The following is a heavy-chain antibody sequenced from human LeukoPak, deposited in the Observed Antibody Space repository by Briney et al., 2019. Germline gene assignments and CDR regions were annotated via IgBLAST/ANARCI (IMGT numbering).Heavy chain of an antibody. CDR2: IQFDGSNK. V-gene: IGHV3-30*02. Sequence: GGSLRLSCAASGFTFSTHGMHWVRQAPGKGLEWVAFIQFDGSNKYFVESVKGRFTISRDNSMTTVYLQMNSLRAEDTAVYYCAKPDYSGYGLHYGMDVWGQGTTVTVSS. D-gene: IGHD5-12*01. CDR3: AKPDYSGYGLHYGMDV. CDR1: GFTFSTHG. J-gene: IGHJ6*02.